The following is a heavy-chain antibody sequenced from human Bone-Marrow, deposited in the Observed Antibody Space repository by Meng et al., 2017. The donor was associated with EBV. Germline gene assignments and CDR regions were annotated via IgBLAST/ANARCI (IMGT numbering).Heavy chain of an antibody. J-gene: IGHJ4*02. D-gene: IGHD3-10*01. CDR3: ASESGRGFTPDY. Sequence: VQLGQSVAEVKKPGSSVKVACKTSGGTFRSDAVSWVRQAPGQGLEWMGGLIPMSDAPHYAQKFQDRVRITADESTSTHYMDLSGLRSEDTAVYYCASESGRGFTPDYWGQGTLVTVSS. CDR2: LIPMSDAP. V-gene: IGHV1-69*01. CDR1: GGTFRSDA.